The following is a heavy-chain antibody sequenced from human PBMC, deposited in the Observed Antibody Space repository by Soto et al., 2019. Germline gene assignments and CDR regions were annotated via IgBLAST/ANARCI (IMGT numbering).Heavy chain of an antibody. V-gene: IGHV3-48*02. CDR1: GFTFSSYS. CDR2: ISSSSSTI. D-gene: IGHD6-6*01. Sequence: EVQLVESGGGLVQPGGSLRLSCAASGFTFSSYSMNWVRQAPGKGLEWVSYISSSSSTIYYADSVKGRFTISRDNAKNSLYLQMNSLRDEDTAVYYCAMGWSSSSSFDIWGQGTMVTVSS. CDR3: AMGWSSSSSFDI. J-gene: IGHJ3*02.